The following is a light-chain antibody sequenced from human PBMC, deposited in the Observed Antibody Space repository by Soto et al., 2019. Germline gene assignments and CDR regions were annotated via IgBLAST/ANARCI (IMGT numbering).Light chain of an antibody. V-gene: IGKV1-39*01. CDR2: AAS. CDR3: HQTYIAPAT. CDR1: QSINNC. J-gene: IGKJ1*01. Sequence: DIQMTQSPSSLSASVGDRVTITCRASQSINNCLSWFQQKPGQAPKLLIYAASSLQSGVPSRFSCSGSGTDFILTIDSLQPEDFATYFCHQTYIAPATFGQGTKVGVK.